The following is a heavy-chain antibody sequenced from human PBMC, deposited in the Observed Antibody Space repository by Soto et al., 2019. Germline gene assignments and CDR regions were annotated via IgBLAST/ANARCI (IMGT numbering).Heavy chain of an antibody. Sequence: QVQLVQSGAEEKKPGASVKVSCKASGYTFTSYAMHWVRQPPGQRLEWMGWINAGNGNTKYSQKFQGSVTITRDTSANTAYMELSSLRSEDTAVYYCARSFVVVTDFDYWGQGTLVTVSS. V-gene: IGHV1-3*05. J-gene: IGHJ4*02. CDR3: ARSFVVVTDFDY. D-gene: IGHD2-21*02. CDR1: GYTFTSYA. CDR2: INAGNGNT.